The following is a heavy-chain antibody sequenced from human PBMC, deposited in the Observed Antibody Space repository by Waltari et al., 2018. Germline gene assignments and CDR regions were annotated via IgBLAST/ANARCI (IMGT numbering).Heavy chain of an antibody. Sequence: EVQLVESGGGLIQPGGSRRLSCSASGFTVSSNYMSWFRQATGKWLEWVSVIYSGGSTYYADSVKGLFTISRDNSKNPLYLQMNSLRAEDTAVYYCARAPRGLYSSSSYRGYYYYGMDVWGQGTTVTVSS. CDR2: IYSGGST. D-gene: IGHD6-13*01. CDR1: GFTVSSNY. CDR3: ARAPRGLYSSSSYRGYYYYGMDV. V-gene: IGHV3-53*01. J-gene: IGHJ6*02.